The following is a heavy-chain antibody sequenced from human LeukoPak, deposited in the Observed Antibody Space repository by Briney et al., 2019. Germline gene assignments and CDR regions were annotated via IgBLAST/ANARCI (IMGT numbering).Heavy chain of an antibody. CDR1: GGSISSSSYY. V-gene: IGHV4-39*07. J-gene: IGHJ4*02. CDR3: ARDGKWTVTFDY. Sequence: PSETLSLTCTVSGGSISSSSYYWGWIRQPPGKGLEWIGSIYYSGSTYYNPPLKSRVTISVDTSKNQFSLKLSSVTAADTAVYYCARDGKWTVTFDYWGQGTLVTVSS. CDR2: IYYSGST. D-gene: IGHD4-17*01.